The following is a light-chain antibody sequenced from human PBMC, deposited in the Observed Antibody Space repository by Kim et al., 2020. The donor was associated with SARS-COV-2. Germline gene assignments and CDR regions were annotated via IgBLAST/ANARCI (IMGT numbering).Light chain of an antibody. J-gene: IGKJ3*01. CDR3: QHSYTTPPFP. CDR1: QNIGSY. CDR2: DAT. Sequence: DIQLTQSPPSSASVGDRVTIACRASQNIGSYLNWYQKQPGKPPKPLIYDATTLHSGVPSRFSGSGYGKDFTLTISSLQSEDFATYYCQHSYTTPPFPFGPGTKVDIK. V-gene: IGKV1-39*01.